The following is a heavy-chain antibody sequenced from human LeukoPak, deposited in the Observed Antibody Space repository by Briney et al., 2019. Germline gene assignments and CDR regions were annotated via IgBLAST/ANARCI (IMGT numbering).Heavy chain of an antibody. CDR2: ISYDGSNK. CDR3: AKDLGS. J-gene: IGHJ4*02. CDR1: GFTFSSYA. V-gene: IGHV3-30-3*01. Sequence: GGSLRLSCAASGFTFSSYAMDWVRQAPGKGLEWVAVISYDGSNKYYADSVKGRFTISRDNSKNTLYLQMNSLRTEDTAVYYCAKDLGSGGQGTLVTVSS. D-gene: IGHD2-15*01.